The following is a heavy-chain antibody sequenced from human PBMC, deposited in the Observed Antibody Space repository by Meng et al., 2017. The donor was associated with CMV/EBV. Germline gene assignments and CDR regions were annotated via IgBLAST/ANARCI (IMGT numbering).Heavy chain of an antibody. V-gene: IGHV1-18*04. CDR1: CFPSTSTV. D-gene: IGHD2-8*02. CDR2: ISAYNGKT. Sequence: QLLQSGPETREPGASVEVSLKASCFPSTSTVNTWVRQAPGQGLGWRRWISAYNGKTEYPQSHQGRVTMTIDKTTSTAYMELRSLRADDTAVYSCAKWGQSRYWPPDPLDPWGQGTPVTVSS. CDR3: AKWGQSRYWPPDPLDP. J-gene: IGHJ5*02.